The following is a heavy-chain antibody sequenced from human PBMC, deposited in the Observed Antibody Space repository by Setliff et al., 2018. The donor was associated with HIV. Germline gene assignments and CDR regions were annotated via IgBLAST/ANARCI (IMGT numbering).Heavy chain of an antibody. D-gene: IGHD3-10*01. CDR2: FDPQDGET. CDR3: ATFRRGSGRYYYYMDV. J-gene: IGHJ6*03. CDR1: GYTLSELS. V-gene: IGHV1-24*01. Sequence: ASVKVSCKVYGYTLSELSIHWVRQAPGKGLEWMGYFDPQDGETVYAQKFQGRVTLTEDTSTGTAYMELSSLRSEDTALYYCATFRRGSGRYYYYMDVWGKGTTVTVSS.